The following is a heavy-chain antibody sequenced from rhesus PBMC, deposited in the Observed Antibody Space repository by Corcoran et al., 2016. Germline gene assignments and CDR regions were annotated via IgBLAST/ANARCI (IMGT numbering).Heavy chain of an antibody. V-gene: IGHV3S42*01. CDR3: AKVGGSWGY. D-gene: IGHD6-25*01. CDR1: GFTFSSYW. J-gene: IGHJ4*01. Sequence: EVQLVESGGGLAKPGGSLRLSCAASGFTFSSYWMNWVRQTPGKGLVWLSAINSGGCSTYYSDAVKGRFTISRDNSKNTLSLQMNSLRAEDTAVYYCAKVGGSWGYWGQGVLVTVSS. CDR2: INSGGCST.